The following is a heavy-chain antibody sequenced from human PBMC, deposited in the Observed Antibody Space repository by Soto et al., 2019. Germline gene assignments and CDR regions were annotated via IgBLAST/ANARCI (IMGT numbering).Heavy chain of an antibody. CDR3: ARDSGATKYFQH. V-gene: IGHV1-3*05. CDR1: GYTFTSYA. CDR2: INAGNGNT. Sequence: QVQLVQSGAEEKKPGASVKVSCKASGYTFTSYAMHWVRQAPGQRLEWMGWINAGNGNTKYSQKFQGRVTITRDTSASTAYMELSSLRSEDTAVYYCARDSGATKYFQHWGQGTLVTVSS. J-gene: IGHJ1*01. D-gene: IGHD1-26*01.